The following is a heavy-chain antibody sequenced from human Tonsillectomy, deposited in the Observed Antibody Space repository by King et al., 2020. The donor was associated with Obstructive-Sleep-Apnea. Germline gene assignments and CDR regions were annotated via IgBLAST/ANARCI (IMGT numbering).Heavy chain of an antibody. CDR3: ARNSGYDFFSDF. CDR1: GYTFTGFY. J-gene: IGHJ4*02. D-gene: IGHD5-12*01. V-gene: IGHV1-2*02. Sequence: LQLVQSGAEVKKPGASVKVSCKPSGYTFTGFYIHWVRQAPRQGLEWMGWINPHSGGTDYAQRFQGRVTMTRDTSISTAYMELSSLTSDDTAVYYCARNSGYDFFSDFWGQGTLVTVSS. CDR2: INPHSGGT.